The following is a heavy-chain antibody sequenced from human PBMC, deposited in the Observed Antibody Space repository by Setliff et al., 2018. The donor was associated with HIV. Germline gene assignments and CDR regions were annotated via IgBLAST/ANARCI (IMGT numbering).Heavy chain of an antibody. CDR2: VSPDGYEK. V-gene: IGHV3-23*01. CDR1: GYGYSTFD. J-gene: IGHJ3*01. Sequence: GGSLRLSCAAVGYGYSTFDMDWVRQTPGKGLEWVADVSPDGYEKRYADFAKGRFTVSRDNSKNILFLQMDSLGAEDTGIYYCAKPTSGMYPRAFDLWGRGTVVTVSS. CDR3: AKPTSGMYPRAFDL. D-gene: IGHD1-26*01.